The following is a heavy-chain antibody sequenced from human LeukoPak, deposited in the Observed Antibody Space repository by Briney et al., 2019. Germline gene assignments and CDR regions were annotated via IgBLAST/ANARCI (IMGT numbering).Heavy chain of an antibody. Sequence: GASVKVSCKASNYTFIRHGITWVRQAPGQGLEWLAWISPYNGNTKYAQKFQGRVTMTTDTSTSTAYMELRSLTSDDTAVYYCAREESIGRYQFLHDSWGQGTLVTVSS. CDR3: AREESIGRYQFLHDS. D-gene: IGHD1-26*01. CDR2: ISPYNGNT. V-gene: IGHV1-18*01. CDR1: NYTFIRHG. J-gene: IGHJ5*01.